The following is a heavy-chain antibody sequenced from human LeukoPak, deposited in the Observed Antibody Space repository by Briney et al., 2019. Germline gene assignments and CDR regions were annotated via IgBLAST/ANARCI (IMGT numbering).Heavy chain of an antibody. CDR2: IYSSGNT. CDR1: GASISESVYY. CDR3: ARGLGYCSGGSCSLFDY. J-gene: IGHJ4*02. V-gene: IGHV4-39*07. D-gene: IGHD2-15*01. Sequence: SETLSLTCSVSGASISESVYYWGWIRQPPGKGLEWIGSIYSSGNTDSNPSLKSRVTISVDTSKNQFSLKLSSVTAADTAVYYCARGLGYCSGGSCSLFDYWGQGTLVTVSS.